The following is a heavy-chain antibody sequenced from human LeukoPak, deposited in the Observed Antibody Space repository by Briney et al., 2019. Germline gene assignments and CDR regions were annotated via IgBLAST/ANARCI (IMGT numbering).Heavy chain of an antibody. V-gene: IGHV1-2*02. CDR3: ARSPLLVVVVADLSAYFDP. J-gene: IGHJ5*02. D-gene: IGHD2-15*01. Sequence: ASVKVSCKASGYTFTGYYMHWVRQAPGQGLEWMGWINPNSGGTNYAQKFQGRVTMTRDTSISTAYMELSRLRSDDTAVYHCARSPLLVVVVADLSAYFDPWGQGTLVTVSS. CDR2: INPNSGGT. CDR1: GYTFTGYY.